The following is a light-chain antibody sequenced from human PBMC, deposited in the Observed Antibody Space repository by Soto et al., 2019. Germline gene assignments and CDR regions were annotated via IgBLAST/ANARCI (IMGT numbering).Light chain of an antibody. V-gene: IGKV3-20*01. CDR1: QTIRSNY. Sequence: EIVLTQSPGTLSLSPGERATFSCRASQTIRSNYLAWYQQRPGQAPRLLIYGASSRATDIPDRFSGSASGTDFTLTILRLEPEDFAVYYCQQYGSSPWTFGQGTKVEVK. CDR3: QQYGSSPWT. J-gene: IGKJ1*01. CDR2: GAS.